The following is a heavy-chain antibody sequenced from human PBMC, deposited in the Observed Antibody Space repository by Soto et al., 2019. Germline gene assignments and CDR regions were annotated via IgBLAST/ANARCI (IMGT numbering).Heavy chain of an antibody. Sequence: SGPTLVKPTQTLTLTCTFSGFSLSTSGVGVGWIRQPPGKALEWLALIYWDDDKRYSPSLKSRLTITKDTSKNQVVLTMTNMDPVDTATYYCAQAMNIVESGGFDYWGQGTLVTVSS. CDR2: IYWDDDK. CDR3: AQAMNIVESGGFDY. V-gene: IGHV2-5*02. J-gene: IGHJ4*02. CDR1: GFSLSTSGVG. D-gene: IGHD2-15*01.